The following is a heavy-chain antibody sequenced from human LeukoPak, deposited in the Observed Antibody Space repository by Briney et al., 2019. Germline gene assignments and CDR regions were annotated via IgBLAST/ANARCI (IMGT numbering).Heavy chain of an antibody. V-gene: IGHV3-48*03. D-gene: IGHD3-3*01. Sequence: GGSLRLPCAASGFTFSSYEMNWVRQAPGKGLEWVSYISSSGSTIYYADSVKGRFTISRDNAKNTLYLQMNSLRAEDTAVYYCAREDDSTYYFDYWGQGTLVTVSS. CDR3: AREDDSTYYFDY. CDR2: ISSSGSTI. J-gene: IGHJ4*02. CDR1: GFTFSSYE.